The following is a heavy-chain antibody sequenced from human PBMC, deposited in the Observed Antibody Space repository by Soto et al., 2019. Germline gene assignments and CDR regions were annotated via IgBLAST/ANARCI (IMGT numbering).Heavy chain of an antibody. Sequence: EVQLVETGGGVVQPGGSLTLSCAASEFAFSRYWLTWVRQAPGKGLEWVANIRKDGSQRSYLDFVRGRFTISRDNSKNSLYLQMNSLRAEDTALYFCARDVSPGSGGLYFDAFDIWGQGTMVTVTS. CDR1: EFAFSRYW. CDR3: ARDVSPGSGGLYFDAFDI. J-gene: IGHJ3*02. D-gene: IGHD2-8*01. V-gene: IGHV3-7*05. CDR2: IRKDGSQR.